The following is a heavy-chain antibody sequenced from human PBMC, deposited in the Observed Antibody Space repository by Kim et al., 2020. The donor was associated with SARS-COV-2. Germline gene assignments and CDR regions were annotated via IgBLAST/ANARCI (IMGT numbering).Heavy chain of an antibody. J-gene: IGHJ4*02. CDR1: GGSFSGYY. D-gene: IGHD5-18*01. V-gene: IGHV4-34*01. CDR2: INHSGST. Sequence: SETLSLTCAVYGGSFSGYYWSWIRQPPGKGLEWIGEINHSGSTNYNPSLKSRVTISVDTSKNQFSLKLSSVTAADTAVYYCARVNPGYSYGYGLDYWGQGTLVPVSS. CDR3: ARVNPGYSYGYGLDY.